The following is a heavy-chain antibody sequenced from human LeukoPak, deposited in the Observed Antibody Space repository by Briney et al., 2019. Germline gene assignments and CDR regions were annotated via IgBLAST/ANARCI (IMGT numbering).Heavy chain of an antibody. CDR2: IYYSGST. CDR1: GGSISSSSYY. V-gene: IGHV4-39*07. J-gene: IGHJ4*02. CDR3: ARGRGYNYGSLDY. Sequence: SETLSLTCTVSGGSISSSSYYWGWIRQPPGKGLEWIGGIYYSGSTYNNLSLKSRVTISVDTSKNQFSLKLSSVTAADTAVYYCARGRGYNYGSLDYWGQGTLVTVS. D-gene: IGHD5-18*01.